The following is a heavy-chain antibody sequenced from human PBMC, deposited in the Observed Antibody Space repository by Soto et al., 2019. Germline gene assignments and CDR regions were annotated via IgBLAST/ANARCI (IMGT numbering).Heavy chain of an antibody. Sequence: QVQLVQSGGEVKKPGASVKVSCKASGYTFTSYGISWVRQAPGQGLEWMGRISAYNGNTNYAQKLQGRVTMTTDTPPSTAYRELRSLRSDDTAVYYCARVVGVLGHWFDPWGQGTLVTVSS. V-gene: IGHV1-18*01. CDR1: GYTFTSYG. CDR2: ISAYNGNT. J-gene: IGHJ5*02. D-gene: IGHD1-26*01. CDR3: ARVVGVLGHWFDP.